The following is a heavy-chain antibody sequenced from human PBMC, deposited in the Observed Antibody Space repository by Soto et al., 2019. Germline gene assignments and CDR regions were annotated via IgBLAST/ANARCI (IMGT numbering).Heavy chain of an antibody. CDR2: ISADNGNT. CDR1: GYTFSSYG. CDR3: ARPRIAGDAFDI. J-gene: IGHJ3*02. Sequence: QVQLVQSGAEVKKPGASVKVSCKASGYTFSSYGISWVRQAPGQGLEWMGWISADNGNTNYAQRLQGRVTMTTDTSTSTAYMELRSLRSEDTAVYYCARPRIAGDAFDIWGQGTMVTVSS. V-gene: IGHV1-18*04. D-gene: IGHD6-13*01.